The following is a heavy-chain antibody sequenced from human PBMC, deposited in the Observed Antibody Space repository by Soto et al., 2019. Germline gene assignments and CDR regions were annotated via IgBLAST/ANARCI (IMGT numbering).Heavy chain of an antibody. Sequence: GGSLRLSCTASGFTFGDYAMSWFRQAPGKGLEWVGFIRSKAYGGTTEYAASVKGRFTISRDDSKSIAYLQMNSLKTEDTAVYYCTRDLFSGLRFLEWLEGGYYMDVWGKGTTVTVSS. CDR3: TRDLFSGLRFLEWLEGGYYMDV. CDR2: IRSKAYGGTT. V-gene: IGHV3-49*03. CDR1: GFTFGDYA. J-gene: IGHJ6*03. D-gene: IGHD3-3*01.